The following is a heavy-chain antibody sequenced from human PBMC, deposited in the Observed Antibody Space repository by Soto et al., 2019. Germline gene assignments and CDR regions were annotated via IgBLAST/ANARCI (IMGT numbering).Heavy chain of an antibody. J-gene: IGHJ3*02. V-gene: IGHV3-30*18. D-gene: IGHD5-18*01. Sequence: PGGSLRLSCAASGFTFSSHGMHWVRQAPGKGLEWVASISYDGSSEFYADSVKGRFTISRDNSKNTLYLQMHSLRAEDTAVCYCAKSRGYNYGLDAFDIWGQGTMVTVSS. CDR3: AKSRGYNYGLDAFDI. CDR1: GFTFSSHG. CDR2: ISYDGSSE.